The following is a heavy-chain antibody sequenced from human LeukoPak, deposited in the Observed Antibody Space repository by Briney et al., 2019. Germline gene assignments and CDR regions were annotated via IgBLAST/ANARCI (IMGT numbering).Heavy chain of an antibody. D-gene: IGHD4-11*01. CDR1: GHSISSGYY. J-gene: IGHJ6*03. Sequence: SETLSLTCSVSGHSISSGYYWGWIRQPPGKGLEWIGTMYHRGSTYYNPSLKSRVTMSGDTSKNHFSLKLSSVIAADAVVYYCARHRGDNSNPRYYFYYMDVWGKGTTVTVSS. CDR2: MYHRGST. CDR3: ARHRGDNSNPRYYFYYMDV. V-gene: IGHV4-38-2*01.